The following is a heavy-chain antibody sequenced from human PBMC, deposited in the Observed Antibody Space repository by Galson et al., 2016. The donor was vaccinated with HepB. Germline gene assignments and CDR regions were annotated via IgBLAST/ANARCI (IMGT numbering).Heavy chain of an antibody. Sequence: SLRLSCATSGFTFGDYAMSWFRQASGKGLEWVGFIRSNTYGGTTAYAASVKARFTISRDDSKSFAYLQMSSLNTGDTAVYYCARGTPDYRPYYFDYWGQGTLVTVSS. J-gene: IGHJ4*02. CDR1: GFTFGDYA. CDR3: ARGTPDYRPYYFDY. CDR2: IRSNTYGGTT. V-gene: IGHV3-49*03. D-gene: IGHD4-11*01.